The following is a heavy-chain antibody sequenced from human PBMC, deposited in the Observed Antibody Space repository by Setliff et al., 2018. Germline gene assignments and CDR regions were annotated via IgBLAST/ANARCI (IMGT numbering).Heavy chain of an antibody. CDR1: GYTFTTYA. CDR2: IIPITGTT. CDR3: ARGSIVGPTRGDFDF. J-gene: IGHJ4*02. V-gene: IGHV1-69*05. Sequence: SVKVSCKASGYTFTTYAMSWMRQAPGQGLEWMGGIIPITGTTNYAQRFQGRITISTDESSSTVYMEMSRLKSEDTAAYYCARGSIVGPTRGDFDFWGLGTLVTV. D-gene: IGHD1-26*01.